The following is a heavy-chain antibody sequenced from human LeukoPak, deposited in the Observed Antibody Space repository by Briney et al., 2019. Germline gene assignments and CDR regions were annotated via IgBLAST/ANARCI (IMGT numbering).Heavy chain of an antibody. CDR3: AKAPYSYDSSGYYGAFDY. CDR1: GFTFSSYA. J-gene: IGHJ4*02. CDR2: ISGSGGST. V-gene: IGHV3-23*01. D-gene: IGHD3-22*01. Sequence: GGSLRLSCAASGFTFSSYAMSWVRQAPGKGLEWVSAISGSGGSTYYADSVKGRFTISRDNSKNTLYLQMNSLRAEDTAVYYCAKAPYSYDSSGYYGAFDYWGQGTLVTVSS.